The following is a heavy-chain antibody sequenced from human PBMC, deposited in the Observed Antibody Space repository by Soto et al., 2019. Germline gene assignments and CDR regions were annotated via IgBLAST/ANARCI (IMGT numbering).Heavy chain of an antibody. CDR1: GYNLSSYG. D-gene: IGHD5-12*01. V-gene: IGHV1-18*01. CDR2: IGPYSTST. J-gene: IGHJ2*01. CDR3: ARVREYTGYDYCYFDL. Sequence: ASVKVSCRPSGYNLSSYGISWVRQAPGRGLEWMGWIGPYSTSTNRAQKFQGRVTVTTDTSTGTAYMELTSLTSDDTAVYYCARVREYTGYDYCYFDLWGRGTLVTFSS.